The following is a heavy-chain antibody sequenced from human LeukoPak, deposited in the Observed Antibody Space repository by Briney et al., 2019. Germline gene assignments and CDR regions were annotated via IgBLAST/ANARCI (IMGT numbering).Heavy chain of an antibody. CDR3: ARVLWFGEINWFDP. D-gene: IGHD3-10*01. J-gene: IGHJ5*02. CDR1: GGSISSYY. CDR2: IYYSGST. Sequence: SETLSLTCTVSGGSISSYYWSWIRQPPGEGLEWIGNIYYSGSTNYNPSLKSRVTISVDTSKNQFSLKLSSVTAADTAVYYCARVLWFGEINWFDPWGQGTLVTVSS. V-gene: IGHV4-59*01.